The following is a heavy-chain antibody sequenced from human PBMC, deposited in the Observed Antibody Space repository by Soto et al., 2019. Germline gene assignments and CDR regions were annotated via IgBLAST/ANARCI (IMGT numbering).Heavy chain of an antibody. J-gene: IGHJ4*02. D-gene: IGHD3-10*01. V-gene: IGHV3-30-3*01. CDR3: ARGIFGSGTANDY. CDR2: ITCDGSNK. CDR1: GFPFSSYA. Sequence: GGSLRLSCSASGFPFSSYAMHWVRQAPGKGLVWVSGITCDGSNKNYADSVKGRFTISRDDAKNTLFLQMNGLRAEDTAVYYCARGIFGSGTANDYWGQGTLVTVSS.